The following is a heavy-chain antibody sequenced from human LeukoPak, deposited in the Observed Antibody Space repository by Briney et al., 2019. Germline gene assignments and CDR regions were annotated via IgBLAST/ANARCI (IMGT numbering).Heavy chain of an antibody. CDR3: AKGTSSWHEFDS. V-gene: IGHV3-43D*03. J-gene: IGHJ4*02. CDR1: GFTFDDYA. D-gene: IGHD6-13*01. Sequence: GGSLRLSCAASGFTFDDYAMHWVRHAPGKGLEWVSLITWDGDSTYYADSVKGRFTISRDNSKNYLYLQMNSLRVEDTALYYCAKGTSSWHEFDSWGQGTLVTVSS. CDR2: ITWDGDST.